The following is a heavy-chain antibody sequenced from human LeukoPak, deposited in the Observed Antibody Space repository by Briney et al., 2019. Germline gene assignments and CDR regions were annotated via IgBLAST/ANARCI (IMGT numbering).Heavy chain of an antibody. J-gene: IGHJ3*02. CDR1: GYTFTSYD. Sequence: ASVKVSCKASGYTFTSYDINWVRQATGQGLEWMGWMNPNSGNTGYAQKFQGRVTITRNTSISTAYMELSSLRSEDTAVYYCARGEYSSGDDASDIWGQGTIVTVSS. CDR2: MNPNSGNT. CDR3: ARGEYSSGDDASDI. V-gene: IGHV1-8*03. D-gene: IGHD6-19*01.